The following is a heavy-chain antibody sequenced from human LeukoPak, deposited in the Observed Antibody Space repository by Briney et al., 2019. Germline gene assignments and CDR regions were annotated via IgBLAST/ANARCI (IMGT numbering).Heavy chain of an antibody. V-gene: IGHV3-73*01. Sequence: GGSLRLSCAASGFTFSGSAMHWVRQASGKGLEWVGRIRSKANSYATAYAASVKGRFTISRDDSKNTAYLQMNSLKTEDTAVYYCTSTVTTVAVSWGQGTLVTVSS. CDR1: GFTFSGSA. D-gene: IGHD4-17*01. CDR2: IRSKANSYAT. CDR3: TSTVTTVAVS. J-gene: IGHJ4*02.